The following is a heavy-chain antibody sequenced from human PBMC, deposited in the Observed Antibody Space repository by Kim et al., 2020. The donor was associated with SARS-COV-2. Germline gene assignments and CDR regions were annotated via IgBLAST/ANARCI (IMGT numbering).Heavy chain of an antibody. Sequence: LKSPVTISVDTSKNQFSLKLSSVTAADTAVYYCARGYIRLRRGYYYYMDVWGKGTTVTVSS. D-gene: IGHD5-12*01. V-gene: IGHV4-34*01. J-gene: IGHJ6*03. CDR3: ARGYIRLRRGYYYYMDV.